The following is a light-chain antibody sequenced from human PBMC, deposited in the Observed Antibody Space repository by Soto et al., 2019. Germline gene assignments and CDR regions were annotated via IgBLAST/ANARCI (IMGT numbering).Light chain of an antibody. Sequence: DIQMTQSPSSLSASLGDRVTITCRASQRIRSWLAWYQQKPGKAPKLLIYDATNLESGVPSRFSGSGSGTYFTLTISGLQVEDFATYYCLHEYRYPHTFGGGTKVDIK. J-gene: IGKJ4*01. CDR1: QRIRSW. V-gene: IGKV1-5*01. CDR2: DAT. CDR3: LHEYRYPHT.